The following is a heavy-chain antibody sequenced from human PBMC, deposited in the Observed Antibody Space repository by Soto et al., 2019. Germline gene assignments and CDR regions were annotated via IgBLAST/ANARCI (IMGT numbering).Heavy chain of an antibody. CDR1: GFTFGSYP. CDR3: AKFGGRGWNDRSCNWFDP. J-gene: IGHJ5*02. D-gene: IGHD1-1*01. V-gene: IGHV3-23*01. CDR2: ISASGYNT. Sequence: VQLLESGGGLVRPGGSLRLSCAVSGFTFGSYPMSWVRQAPGRGLEWVSVISASGYNTYYADSVEGRFTISRDNFKNTLYLQMNSREGDDTAVYYWAKFGGRGWNDRSCNWFDPWGQGTLVTVSS.